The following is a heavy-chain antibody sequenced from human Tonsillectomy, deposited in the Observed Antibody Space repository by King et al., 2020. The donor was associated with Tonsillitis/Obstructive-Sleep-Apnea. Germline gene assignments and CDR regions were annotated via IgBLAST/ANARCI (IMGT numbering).Heavy chain of an antibody. J-gene: IGHJ4*02. V-gene: IGHV3-30*18. D-gene: IGHD3-22*01. CDR1: GFTFSSYG. CDR3: AKDDLDDSSGYSGGY. Sequence: VQLVESGGGVVQPGRSLRLSCAASGFTFSSYGMHWVRQAPGKGLEWVAVISYDGSNKYYADSVKGRFTISRDNSKNTLYLQMNSLRAEDTAVYYCAKDDLDDSSGYSGGYWGQGTLVTVSS. CDR2: ISYDGSNK.